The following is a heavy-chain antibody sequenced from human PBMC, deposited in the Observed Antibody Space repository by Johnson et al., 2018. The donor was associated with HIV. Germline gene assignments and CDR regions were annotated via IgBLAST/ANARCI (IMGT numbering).Heavy chain of an antibody. CDR1: GFTFDDYG. CDR2: MSSSGSTI. Sequence: VQLVESGGGLVQPGGSLRLSCAASGFTFDDYGMSWVRQAPGKGLEWVSYMSSSGSTIYYADSVKGRFTISRDNAKNSLYLQMNSLRAEDTAVYYCARDPRIFDMWGQATMVTVSS. V-gene: IGHV3-48*04. CDR3: ARDPRIFDM. J-gene: IGHJ3*02. D-gene: IGHD1-14*01.